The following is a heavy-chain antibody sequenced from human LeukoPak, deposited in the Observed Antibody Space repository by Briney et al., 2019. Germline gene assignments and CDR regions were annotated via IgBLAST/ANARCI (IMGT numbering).Heavy chain of an antibody. D-gene: IGHD3-22*01. Sequence: GGSLRLSCAASGFTFSSYGMHWVRQAPGKGLEWVAVISYDGSNRYYADSVKGRFTISRDNSKNTLYLQMNSLRAEDTAVYYCAKEDYYDREGMDVWGQGTTVTVSS. CDR2: ISYDGSNR. V-gene: IGHV3-30*18. CDR1: GFTFSSYG. CDR3: AKEDYYDREGMDV. J-gene: IGHJ6*02.